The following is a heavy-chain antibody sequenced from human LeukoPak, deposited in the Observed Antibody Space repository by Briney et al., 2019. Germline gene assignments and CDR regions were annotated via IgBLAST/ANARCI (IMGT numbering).Heavy chain of an antibody. J-gene: IGHJ2*01. CDR2: ISGSGGST. V-gene: IGHV3-23*01. CDR1: GFTFSSYA. CDR3: AKYLHSSGWYSLGRYFDL. Sequence: GGSLRLSCAASGFTFSSYAMSWVRQAPGKGLEWVSAISGSGGSTYYADSVKGRFTISRDNSKNTLYLQMNSLRAEDTAVYYCAKYLHSSGWYSLGRYFDLWGRGTLVTVSS. D-gene: IGHD6-13*01.